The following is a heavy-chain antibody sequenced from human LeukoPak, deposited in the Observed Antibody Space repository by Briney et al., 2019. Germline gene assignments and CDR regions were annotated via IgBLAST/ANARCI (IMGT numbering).Heavy chain of an antibody. D-gene: IGHD6-19*01. CDR2: ISWNSGSI. J-gene: IGHJ3*02. CDR1: GFTFDDYA. V-gene: IGHV3-9*01. Sequence: GGSLRLSCAASGFTFDDYAMHWVRQAPGKGLEWVSGISWNSGSIGYADSVKGRFTISRDNAKNSLYLQMNSLRAEDTALYYCAKDKFGAGTDAFDIWGQGTMVTVSS. CDR3: AKDKFGAGTDAFDI.